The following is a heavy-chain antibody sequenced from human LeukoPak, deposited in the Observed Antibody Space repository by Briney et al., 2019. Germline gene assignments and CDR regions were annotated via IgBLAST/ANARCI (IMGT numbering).Heavy chain of an antibody. CDR3: ARDTYGSGSYQRY. D-gene: IGHD3-10*01. Sequence: SETLSLTCAVYGGSFSGYYWSWIRQPPGKGLEWIGSIYYSGSTYYNPSLKSRVTISVDTSKNQFSLKLSSVTAADTAVYYCARDTYGSGSYQRYWGQGTLVTVSS. CDR2: IYYSGST. CDR1: GGSFSGYY. V-gene: IGHV4-34*01. J-gene: IGHJ4*02.